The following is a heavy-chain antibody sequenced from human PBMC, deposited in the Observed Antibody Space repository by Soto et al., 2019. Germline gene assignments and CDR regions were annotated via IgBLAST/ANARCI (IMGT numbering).Heavy chain of an antibody. CDR3: ARAQYGIFDY. D-gene: IGHD1-26*01. J-gene: IGHJ4*02. CDR1: GFTFSTYW. Sequence: VQLVESGGGLVQPGGSLRLSCAASGFTFSTYWMSWVRQAPGKGLEWVANINQDGSDKYYVDSVKGRFTISRDNAKNSLYLQMNSLRAEDTAVYYCARAQYGIFDYWGQGTLVTVSS. V-gene: IGHV3-7*01. CDR2: INQDGSDK.